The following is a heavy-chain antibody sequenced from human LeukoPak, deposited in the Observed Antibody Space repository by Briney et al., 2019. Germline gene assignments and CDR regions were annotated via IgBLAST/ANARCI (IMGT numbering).Heavy chain of an antibody. J-gene: IGHJ6*02. CDR3: ARDRAVPGSYYYGMDV. CDR1: GGSTSSTTYY. CDR2: IYYTGST. D-gene: IGHD3-10*01. Sequence: SETLSLTCTVSGGSTSSTTYYWGWIRQPPGKDLEWIGSIYYTGSTYHNPSLKSRVTISVDTSKNQFSLKLSSVTAADTAVYYCARDRAVPGSYYYGMDVWGQGTTVTVSS. V-gene: IGHV4-39*02.